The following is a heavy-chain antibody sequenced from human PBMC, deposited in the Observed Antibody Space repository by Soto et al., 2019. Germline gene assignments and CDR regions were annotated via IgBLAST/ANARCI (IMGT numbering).Heavy chain of an antibody. CDR1: GFSFTNFA. J-gene: IGHJ4*02. V-gene: IGHV3-23*01. CDR2: IGASGDIT. CDR3: AKDDFTDRGDDYFDY. Sequence: EVQLLESGGGLVQPGGSLRLSCAASGFSFTNFAMSWVRQAPGKGLEWVAGIGASGDITWYADSVKGRLSISRDNSKNTLYLQLNSLRFEDTAVYYCAKDDFTDRGDDYFDYWGPGTWSPSPQ. D-gene: IGHD2-21*02.